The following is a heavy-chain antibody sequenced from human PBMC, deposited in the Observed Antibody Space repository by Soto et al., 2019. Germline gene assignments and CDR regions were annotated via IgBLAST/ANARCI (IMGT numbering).Heavy chain of an antibody. V-gene: IGHV3-23*01. Sequence: GGSLRLSCAASGFTFSSYAMTWVRQAPGKGLEWVSTINPSGGSTSYADSVKGRFTISRDNSKNTLYLQMNSLGAEDTAVYYCAKEEASAWLSKYLQHWGQGTLVTVSS. CDR1: GFTFSSYA. D-gene: IGHD6-19*01. CDR3: AKEEASAWLSKYLQH. CDR2: INPSGGST. J-gene: IGHJ1*01.